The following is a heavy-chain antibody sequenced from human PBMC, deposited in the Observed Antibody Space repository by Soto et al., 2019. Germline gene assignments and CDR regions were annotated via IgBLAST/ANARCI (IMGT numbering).Heavy chain of an antibody. CDR1: GFTFSSYW. D-gene: IGHD2-2*01. V-gene: IGHV3-74*01. CDR3: ARVSARNYCSSTSCYRSFDI. Sequence: EVQLVESGGGLVQPGGSLRLSCAASGFTFSSYWMHWVRQAPGKGLVWVSRINSDGSNTSYADSVKGRFTISRDNAKNTLYLQMNSLRAEDTAVYYCARVSARNYCSSTSCYRSFDIWGQGTMVTVSS. J-gene: IGHJ3*02. CDR2: INSDGSNT.